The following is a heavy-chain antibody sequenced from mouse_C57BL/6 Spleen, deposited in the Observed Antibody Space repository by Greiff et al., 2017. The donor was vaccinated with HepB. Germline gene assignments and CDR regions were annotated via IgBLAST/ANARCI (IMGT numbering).Heavy chain of an antibody. CDR3: ARWLLRYAMDY. CDR1: GYSITSGYY. D-gene: IGHD2-3*01. Sequence: EVQLQESGPGLVKPSQSLSLTCSVTGYSITSGYYWNWIRQFPGNKLEWMGYISYDGSNNYNPSLKNRIPITRDTSKKQFFLKLNSVTTEDTATYYWARWLLRYAMDYWGQGTSVTVSS. V-gene: IGHV3-6*01. J-gene: IGHJ4*01. CDR2: ISYDGSN.